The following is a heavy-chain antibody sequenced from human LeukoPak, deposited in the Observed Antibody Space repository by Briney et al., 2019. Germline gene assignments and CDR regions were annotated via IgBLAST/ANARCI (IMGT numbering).Heavy chain of an antibody. CDR3: ANPAKGAYFYYYMDV. D-gene: IGHD2-2*01. Sequence: ASVKASCKASGYTFPTYGITWVRQAPGQGLEWMGWISGYNGNTQYAQKFQGRVTLTTDTSTNTAYMELRSLTSDDTAVYYCANPAKGAYFYYYMDVWGKGTTVTVSS. J-gene: IGHJ6*03. CDR1: GYTFPTYG. CDR2: ISGYNGNT. V-gene: IGHV1-18*01.